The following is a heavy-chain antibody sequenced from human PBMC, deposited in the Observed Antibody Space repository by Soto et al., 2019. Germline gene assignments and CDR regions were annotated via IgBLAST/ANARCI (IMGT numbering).Heavy chain of an antibody. CDR1: EFAFSSYW. J-gene: IGHJ3*02. CDR2: IRKDGSQR. Sequence: EVQLVESGGGLVQPGGSLTLSCAASEFAFSSYWMTWVRQAPGKGLAWVPNIRKDGSQRSYLDYVRGRFTISRDNSKNSLYLQMNSLRAEDTALYFCARDVSPGSSGLYFDALDIWGKGTMVTVSS. V-gene: IGHV3-7*05. D-gene: IGHD6-25*01. CDR3: ARDVSPGSSGLYFDALDI.